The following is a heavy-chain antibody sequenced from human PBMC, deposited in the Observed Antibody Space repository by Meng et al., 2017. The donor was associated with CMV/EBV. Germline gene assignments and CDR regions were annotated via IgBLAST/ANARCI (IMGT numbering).Heavy chain of an antibody. Sequence: ASVKVSCKASGYTFTSYAMNWVRQAPGQGLEWMGWINTNTGNPTYAQGFTGRFVFSLDTSVSTAYLQICSLKAEDTAVYYCARTVVVPAAPEGWFDPWGQGTLVTVSS. V-gene: IGHV7-4-1*01. D-gene: IGHD2-2*01. CDR1: GYTFTSYA. CDR3: ARTVVVPAAPEGWFDP. CDR2: INTNTGNP. J-gene: IGHJ5*02.